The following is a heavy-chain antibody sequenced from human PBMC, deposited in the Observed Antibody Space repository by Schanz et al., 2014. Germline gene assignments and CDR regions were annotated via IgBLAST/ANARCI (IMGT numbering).Heavy chain of an antibody. Sequence: EVQVVESGGGLVQPGGSLRLSCAASGFSFVDAWMSWVRQAPGKGLEWVSSISSSSNYYYYADSVKGRFTISRDNSKNTLSLQMNSLRAEDTAVYYCAKDSSDWLLSYYLDYWGQGTLVTVSS. V-gene: IGHV3-21*01. D-gene: IGHD3-9*01. J-gene: IGHJ4*02. CDR1: GFSFVDAW. CDR2: ISSSSNYY. CDR3: AKDSSDWLLSYYLDY.